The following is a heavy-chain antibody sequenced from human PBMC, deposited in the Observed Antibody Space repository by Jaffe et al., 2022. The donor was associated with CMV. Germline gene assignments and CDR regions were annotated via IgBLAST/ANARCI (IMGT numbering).Heavy chain of an antibody. D-gene: IGHD3-10*01. J-gene: IGHJ5*02. CDR1: GGSISSYY. V-gene: IGHV4-59*08. Sequence: QVQLQESGPGLVKPSETLSLTCTVSGGSISSYYWSWIRQPPGKGLEWIGYIYYSGSTNYNPSLKSRVTISVDTSKNQFSLKLSSVTAADTAVYYCAKLSPITRGWFDPWGQGTLVTVSS. CDR2: IYYSGST. CDR3: AKLSPITRGWFDP.